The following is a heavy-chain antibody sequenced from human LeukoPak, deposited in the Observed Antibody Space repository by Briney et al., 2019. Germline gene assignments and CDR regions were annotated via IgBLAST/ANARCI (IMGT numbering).Heavy chain of an antibody. J-gene: IGHJ4*02. Sequence: SETLSLTCAVYGGSFSGYYWSWIRQPPGKGLEWIGEINHSGSTYYNPSLKSRVTISVDTSKDQFSLKLSSVTAADTAVYYCAREAAVAGDDHFDYWGQGTLVTVSS. V-gene: IGHV4-34*01. CDR2: INHSGST. CDR3: AREAAVAGDDHFDY. D-gene: IGHD6-19*01. CDR1: GGSFSGYY.